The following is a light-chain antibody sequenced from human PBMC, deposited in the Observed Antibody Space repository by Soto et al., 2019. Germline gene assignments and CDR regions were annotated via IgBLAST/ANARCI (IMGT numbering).Light chain of an antibody. V-gene: IGKV2-28*01. CDR2: LAS. CDR3: IQTLQTQLT. J-gene: IGKJ4*01. CDR1: QSLLHINGYNY. Sequence: DIVMTQSPLSLPVTPGEPASSACSSSQSLLHINGYNYLDWYLQKPGQSPQILIYLASNRASGVNDRFSGSGSGTDFTLKIRRVEAEDFGAYYCIQTLQTQLTFGGGTKVDIK.